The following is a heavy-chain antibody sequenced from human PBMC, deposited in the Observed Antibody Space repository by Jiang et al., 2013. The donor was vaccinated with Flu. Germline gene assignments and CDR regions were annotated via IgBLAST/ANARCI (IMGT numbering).Heavy chain of an antibody. CDR1: GGTFSGYY. CDR2: INHSGST. D-gene: IGHD3-22*01. Sequence: LLKPSETLSLTCAVYGGTFSGYYWSWIRQPPGKGLEWIGEINHSGSTNYNPSLKSRVTISVDTSKNQFSLKLSSVTAADTAVYYCARKRGRYYPFDYWGQGTLVTVSS. CDR3: ARKRGRYYPFDY. V-gene: IGHV4-34*01. J-gene: IGHJ4*02.